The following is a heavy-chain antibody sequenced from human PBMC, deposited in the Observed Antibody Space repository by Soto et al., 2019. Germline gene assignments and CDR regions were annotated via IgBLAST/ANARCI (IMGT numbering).Heavy chain of an antibody. V-gene: IGHV1-2*07. J-gene: IGHJ4*02. CDR1: GYKFTNYY. CDR2: INPNSGVT. Sequence: ASVKVSCKASGYKFTNYYIHWVRQAPGQGLESMRWINPNSGVTKYAPKCRGRVTVTRDTPISTAYMELSSLRSDGTAVYYCARDFWSYWLDYWRQGDMVTVYS. CDR3: ARDFWSYWLDY. D-gene: IGHD3-3*01.